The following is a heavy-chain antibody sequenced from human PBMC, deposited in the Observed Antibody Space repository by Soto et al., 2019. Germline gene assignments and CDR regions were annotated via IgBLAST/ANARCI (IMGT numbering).Heavy chain of an antibody. D-gene: IGHD6-13*01. CDR3: ARAIAAAGITELGSFDC. V-gene: IGHV4-31*03. J-gene: IGHJ4*02. CDR1: GGSISSGGFY. CDR2: IYYSGNT. Sequence: PSETLSLTCTVSGGSISSGGFYWSWIRQHPGKGLEWIGYIYYSGNTYYNPSLKSRVSISIDTSKVQFSLKLSSVTAADTAVYYCARAIAAAGITELGSFDCWGQGTLVTVSS.